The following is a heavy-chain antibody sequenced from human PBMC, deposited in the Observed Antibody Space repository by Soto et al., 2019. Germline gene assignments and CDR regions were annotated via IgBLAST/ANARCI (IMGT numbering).Heavy chain of an antibody. Sequence: PSLTLSLTCAVSDGSIRSGGYSCSWIRQPPGKGLEWIGYMYHSGSTYYNPSLKSRVTISVDTSKNQFSLNLDSVTAADTAVYYGGRRLNAVLLDYWGKGTLVIVTS. D-gene: IGHD6-19*01. J-gene: IGHJ4*02. V-gene: IGHV4-30-2*03. CDR3: GRRLNAVLLDY. CDR1: DGSIRSGGYS. CDR2: MYHSGST.